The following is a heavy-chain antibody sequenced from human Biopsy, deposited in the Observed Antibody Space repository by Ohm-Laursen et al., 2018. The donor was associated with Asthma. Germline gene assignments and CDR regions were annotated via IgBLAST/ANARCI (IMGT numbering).Heavy chain of an antibody. Sequence: SLRLSCSAFGFTFNSYWMRWVRQAPGKGLEWVANIKKDGSEEYYVDSVKGRFTIPRDNAKNSLFLHMNSLRAGDSAVYYCARGGYCTSPTCPWGRYATDVWGQGTTVTVSS. CDR1: GFTFNSYW. V-gene: IGHV3-7*01. CDR3: ARGGYCTSPTCPWGRYATDV. J-gene: IGHJ6*02. D-gene: IGHD2-8*01. CDR2: IKKDGSEE.